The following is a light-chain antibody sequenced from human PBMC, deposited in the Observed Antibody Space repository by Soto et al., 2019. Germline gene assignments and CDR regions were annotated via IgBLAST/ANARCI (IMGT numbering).Light chain of an antibody. CDR1: QTISSW. J-gene: IGKJ1*01. V-gene: IGKV1-5*03. Sequence: DIQTTQSPSTLSGSVGDRVTITCRASQTISSWLAWYQQKPGKAPKLLIYKASTLKSGVPSRFSGSGSGTEFTLTISSLQPDDFATYYCQHYNIYSEAFGQGTNVDIK. CDR2: KAS. CDR3: QHYNIYSEA.